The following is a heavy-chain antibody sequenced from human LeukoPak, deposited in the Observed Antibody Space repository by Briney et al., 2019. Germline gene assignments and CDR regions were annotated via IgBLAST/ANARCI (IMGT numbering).Heavy chain of an antibody. CDR3: ARGAHSSSWYFGWFDP. D-gene: IGHD6-13*01. V-gene: IGHV4-38-2*02. Sequence: SETLSLTCTVSGYSISSGYYWGWIRQPPGKGLEWIVSIYYRGTTYYNPSLQSRVTISVDTSKNQFSLKLSSVTAADTAVYYCARGAHSSSWYFGWFDPWGQGTLVAVSS. J-gene: IGHJ5*02. CDR1: GYSISSGYY. CDR2: IYYRGTT.